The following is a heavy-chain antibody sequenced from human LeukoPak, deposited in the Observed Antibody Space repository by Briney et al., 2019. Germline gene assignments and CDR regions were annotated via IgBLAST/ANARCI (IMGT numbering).Heavy chain of an antibody. D-gene: IGHD2-2*01. CDR3: ARKYCSSTSCWFDP. Sequence: ASVKVSCKASGYTFTSYGISWVRQAPGQGLEWMGWISAYNGNTNYAQKLQGRVTMTTDTSTSTAYMELRSLRSDDPAVYYCARKYCSSTSCWFDPWGQGTLVTVSS. CDR2: ISAYNGNT. V-gene: IGHV1-18*01. CDR1: GYTFTSYG. J-gene: IGHJ5*02.